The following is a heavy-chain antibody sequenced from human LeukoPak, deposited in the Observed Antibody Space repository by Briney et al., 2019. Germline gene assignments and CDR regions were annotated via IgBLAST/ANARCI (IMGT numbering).Heavy chain of an antibody. V-gene: IGHV3-23*01. CDR2: ISGSGGTT. Sequence: GGSLRLSCAASGFTFSSYAMGWVRQAPGKGLEWVSGISGSGGTTYYADSVKGRFTISRDNSKNTLYLQMNSLRAEDTAVYYCAKMSAYYNYYTMDVWGQGTTVTVSS. J-gene: IGHJ6*02. CDR1: GFTFSSYA. CDR3: AKMSAYYNYYTMDV. D-gene: IGHD3-3*01.